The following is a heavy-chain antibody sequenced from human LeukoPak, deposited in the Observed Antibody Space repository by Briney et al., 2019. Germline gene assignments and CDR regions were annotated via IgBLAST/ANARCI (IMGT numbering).Heavy chain of an antibody. J-gene: IGHJ4*02. CDR3: ARRRFSGDTAMLDY. CDR2: IDPSDSYT. V-gene: IGHV5-10-1*01. D-gene: IGHD5-18*01. Sequence: GESPRISCKGSGYSFTAYWIIWVRQRSGKGLECMGSIDPSDSYTNYSPSFQGHVTISTDTSISTAFLQWSSLKASDTAMYYCARRRFSGDTAMLDYWGQGTLVSVSS. CDR1: GYSFTAYW.